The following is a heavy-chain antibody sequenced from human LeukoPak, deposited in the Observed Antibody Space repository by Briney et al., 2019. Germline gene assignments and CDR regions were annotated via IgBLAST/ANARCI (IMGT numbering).Heavy chain of an antibody. CDR2: IYYSGGT. CDR3: ARGVTMIVVVIHDWYFDL. V-gene: IGHV4-59*08. D-gene: IGHD3-22*01. J-gene: IGHJ2*01. CDR1: GGSISTYY. Sequence: PSETLSLTCTVSGGSISTYYWSWIRQPPGKGLEWIGYIYYSGGTNYNPSLKSRVTISVDTSKNQFSLKLTSVTAADTAVYYCARGVTMIVVVIHDWYFDLWGRGTLVTVSS.